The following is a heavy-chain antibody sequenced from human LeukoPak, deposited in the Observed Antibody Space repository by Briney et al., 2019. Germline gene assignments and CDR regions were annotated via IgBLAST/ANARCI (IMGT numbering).Heavy chain of an antibody. Sequence: GGSLRLSCAASGFTFSGYGMHWVRQAPGKGLEWVAVIWYDGSNKYYADSVKGRFTVSRDNSKNTLYLQMNSLRAEDTAVYYCAREACSGGSCYSGYFDYWGQGTLVTVSS. V-gene: IGHV3-33*01. CDR2: IWYDGSNK. CDR3: AREACSGGSCYSGYFDY. D-gene: IGHD2-15*01. CDR1: GFTFSGYG. J-gene: IGHJ4*02.